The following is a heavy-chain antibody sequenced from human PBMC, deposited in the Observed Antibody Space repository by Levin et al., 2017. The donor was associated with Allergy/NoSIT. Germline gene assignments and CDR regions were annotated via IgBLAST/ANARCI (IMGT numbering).Heavy chain of an antibody. CDR2: INAGNGNT. CDR3: ASGVYGSSAHYNWFDP. D-gene: IGHD6-6*01. J-gene: IGHJ5*02. V-gene: IGHV1-3*01. Sequence: GESLKISCKASGYSFTTYIMHWVRQAPGQRLEWMGWINAGNGNTKYSQKFQGRVTITRDTSASTAYMELSSLTSEDTAVYYCASGVYGSSAHYNWFDPWGQGTLVTVSS. CDR1: GYSFTTYI.